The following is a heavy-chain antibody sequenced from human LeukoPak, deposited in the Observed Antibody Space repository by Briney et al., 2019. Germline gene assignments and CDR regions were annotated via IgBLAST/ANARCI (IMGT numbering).Heavy chain of an antibody. J-gene: IGHJ4*02. Sequence: ASVKVSCKASGYTFTGYYMHWVRQAPGQGLEWMGGIIPIFGTANYAQKFQGRVTITADESTSTAYMELSSLRSEDTAVYYCARGPQGGTGHTFGYWGQGTLVTVSS. CDR1: GYTFTGYY. CDR2: IIPIFGTA. CDR3: ARGPQGGTGHTFGY. V-gene: IGHV1-69*13. D-gene: IGHD3/OR15-3a*01.